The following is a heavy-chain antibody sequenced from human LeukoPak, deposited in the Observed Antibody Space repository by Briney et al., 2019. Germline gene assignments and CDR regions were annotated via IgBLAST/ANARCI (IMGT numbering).Heavy chain of an antibody. J-gene: IGHJ5*02. D-gene: IGHD3-10*01. CDR3: ARAGRSYYGSGSYYNH. CDR1: GFTFSSYW. CDR2: IKPDGSEK. V-gene: IGHV3-7*01. Sequence: GGSLRLSCAASGFTFSSYWMSWVRQAPGKGLEWVANIKPDGSEKYYVDSVKGRFTISRDNAKNSLYLQMNSLRAEDTAVYYCARAGRSYYGSGSYYNHWGQGTLVTVSS.